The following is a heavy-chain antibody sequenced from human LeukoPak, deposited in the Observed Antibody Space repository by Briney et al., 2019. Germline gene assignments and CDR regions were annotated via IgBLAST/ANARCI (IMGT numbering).Heavy chain of an antibody. CDR2: IWNDGNPK. CDR1: GLTFNTYS. J-gene: IGHJ4*02. Sequence: PGGSLRLSCAASGLTFNTYSMNWVRQAPGKGLEWVAVIWNDGNPKYYADSVKGRFTISRDNSNNMLFLQMNGLGPEDTAVYYCAKSGTTMTNYYSDYWGRGTLVTVSS. D-gene: IGHD1-26*01. CDR3: AKSGTTMTNYYSDY. V-gene: IGHV3-30*02.